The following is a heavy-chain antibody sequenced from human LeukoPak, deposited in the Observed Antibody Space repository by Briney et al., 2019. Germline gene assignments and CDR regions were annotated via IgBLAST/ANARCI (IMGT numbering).Heavy chain of an antibody. Sequence: GGSLRLSCGVSGFSFNIYYMSSVHQAPAKGLEWVANLNQDGSEKNYVDSVRGRFTISRDNAKNSLYLQMNSLRVEDTALYYCARDSGTCTGCAFDMWGQGTIVNVSS. CDR3: ARDSGTCTGCAFDM. J-gene: IGHJ3*02. CDR1: GFSFNIYY. V-gene: IGHV3-7*01. D-gene: IGHD2-15*01. CDR2: LNQDGSEK.